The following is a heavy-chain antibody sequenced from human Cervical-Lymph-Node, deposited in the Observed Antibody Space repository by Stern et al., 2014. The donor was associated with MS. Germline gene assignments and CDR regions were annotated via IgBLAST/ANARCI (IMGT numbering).Heavy chain of an antibody. CDR3: AKDINGPYSSYHHGMDV. J-gene: IGHJ6*02. V-gene: IGHV3-9*01. CDR1: GFSFDEFA. D-gene: IGHD5-12*01. CDR2: ITSNPENV. Sequence: EVQLVESGGGLVQPGRSLRLSCAASGFSFDEFAMHWVRQAPGKGLEWVAGITSNPENVAYADSVQGRLPISRDNAKNSLYLQMDSLRNEDTALYYCAKDINGPYSSYHHGMDVWGQGTTVIVS.